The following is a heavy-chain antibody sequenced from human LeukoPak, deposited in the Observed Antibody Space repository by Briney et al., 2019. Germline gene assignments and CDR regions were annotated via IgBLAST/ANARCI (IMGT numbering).Heavy chain of an antibody. CDR2: IDWDDEK. CDR1: GFSLSTSGVG. D-gene: IGHD3-10*01. Sequence: SGPTLVKPTQTLTLTCTFSGFSLSTSGVGVGWIRQPPGKALEWLAVIDWDDEKRYGPSLKSRLTITKDTSNNQVVLTMSSVDPVDTATYYCARLTGARGFDYWGQGTLVTVSS. J-gene: IGHJ4*02. V-gene: IGHV2-5*05. CDR3: ARLTGARGFDY.